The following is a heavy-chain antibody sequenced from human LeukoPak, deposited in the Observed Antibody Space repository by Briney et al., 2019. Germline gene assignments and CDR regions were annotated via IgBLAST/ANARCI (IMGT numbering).Heavy chain of an antibody. D-gene: IGHD4-17*01. V-gene: IGHV4-39*01. CDR1: GVSISSSSPY. CDR3: ARGPTVTTDY. Sequence: SETLSLTCTVSGVSISSSSPYWGWFRQPPGKGLEWIGYIYYSGSSFCNPSLKSRVTMSVDTSKNQCSLRLSSVTAADTAVYYCARGPTVTTDYGGQGTLVTVSS. CDR2: IYYSGSS. J-gene: IGHJ4*02.